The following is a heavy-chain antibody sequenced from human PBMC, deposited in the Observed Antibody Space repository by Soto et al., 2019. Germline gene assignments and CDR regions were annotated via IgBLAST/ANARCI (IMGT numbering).Heavy chain of an antibody. J-gene: IGHJ6*02. D-gene: IGHD2-21*01. CDR2: ISYEGSNK. Sequence: QVQLVESGGGVVQPGRSLRLSCAASGFTFSSYGMHWVRQAPGRGLEWVAVISYEGSNKYYADSVKGRFTISRDNSKNTLYLQMNSLRAEDTAVYYCAKGGVNHYYGMDVWGQGTTVTVSS. CDR3: AKGGVNHYYGMDV. CDR1: GFTFSSYG. V-gene: IGHV3-30*18.